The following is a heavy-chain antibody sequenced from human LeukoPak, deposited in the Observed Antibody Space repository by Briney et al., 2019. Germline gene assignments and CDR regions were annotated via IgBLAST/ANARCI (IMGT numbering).Heavy chain of an antibody. V-gene: IGHV3-7*01. D-gene: IGHD1-26*01. CDR1: GFTFSTYW. CDR2: IKGDESAR. Sequence: GGSLRLSCAASGFTFSTYWMAWVRQAPGKGLEWVANIKGDESARHQADSVKGRFTISRDNAQNSVYLQRRSLRGEDTAVYYCARDVGGSLDYWGQGTLVTVSS. CDR3: ARDVGGSLDY. J-gene: IGHJ4*02.